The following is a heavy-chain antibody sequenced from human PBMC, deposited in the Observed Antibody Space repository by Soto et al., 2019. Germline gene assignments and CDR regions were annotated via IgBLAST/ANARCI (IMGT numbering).Heavy chain of an antibody. CDR3: ARSSSSREYYFDY. D-gene: IGHD6-6*01. Sequence: EVQLVESGGGLVEPGGSLRLSCAASGFTFSSYSMNWVRQAPGKGLEWVSSISSSSSYIYYADSVKGRFTISRDNAKNSLYLQMNSLRAEDTAVYYCARSSSSREYYFDYWGQGTLVTVSS. CDR1: GFTFSSYS. V-gene: IGHV3-21*01. CDR2: ISSSSSYI. J-gene: IGHJ4*02.